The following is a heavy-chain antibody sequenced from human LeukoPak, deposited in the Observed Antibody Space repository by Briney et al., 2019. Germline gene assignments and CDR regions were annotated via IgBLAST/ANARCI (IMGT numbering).Heavy chain of an antibody. D-gene: IGHD6-19*01. CDR2: INAGSGNT. J-gene: IGHJ4*02. CDR3: ATVAGPDY. CDR1: GYTFTSYA. Sequence: ASVKVSCKASGYTFTSYAMHWVRQAPGQRLEWMGWINAGSGNTKYSQKFQGRVTITRDTSTSTAYMELSSLRSEDTAVYYCATVAGPDYWGQGTLVTVSS. V-gene: IGHV1-3*01.